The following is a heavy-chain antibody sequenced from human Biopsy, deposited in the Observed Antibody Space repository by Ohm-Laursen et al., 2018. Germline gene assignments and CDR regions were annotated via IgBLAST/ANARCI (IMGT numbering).Heavy chain of an antibody. CDR1: GHTFTSQD. Sequence: FYHAYGHTFTSQDTDCARLATGHGLEWKGWMSPNTGNTVHAQRFQDRVTMTSDTSTGTAYMELTSHASDDTAVYFCARWETALGRSLDSWGQGTLVAVSS. CDR2: MSPNTGNT. CDR3: ARWETALGRSLDS. D-gene: IGHD5-18*01. V-gene: IGHV1-8*01. J-gene: IGHJ4*02.